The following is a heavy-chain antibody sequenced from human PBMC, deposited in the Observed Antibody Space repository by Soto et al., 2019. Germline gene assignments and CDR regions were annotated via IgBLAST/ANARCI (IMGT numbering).Heavy chain of an antibody. CDR3: LRRSEWDHRGDV. J-gene: IGHJ6*02. D-gene: IGHD1-26*01. Sequence: QLQLQESGPGLVNPSKTLSLTCAVSGGSISGSSYWGWIRQPPGKGLEWIGTIHSSGTTYYDPSLRSRVTISLDSSASRFSLRLTSVTAAETATYYCLRRSEWDHRGDVWGQGTTVTVSS. CDR1: GGSISGSSY. V-gene: IGHV4-39*01. CDR2: IHSSGTT.